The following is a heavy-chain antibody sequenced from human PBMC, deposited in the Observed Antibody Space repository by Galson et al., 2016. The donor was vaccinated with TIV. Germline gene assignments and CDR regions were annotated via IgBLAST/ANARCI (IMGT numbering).Heavy chain of an antibody. Sequence: SLRLSCAASGFTFSNYWMSWVRQAPGKGLEWVANIKQTGSEKYYVDSAKGRFTISRDNAKNLLYLQMNSLGAEYTAVYYCARQYYFYSYGMDVWGQGTAVTVSS. V-gene: IGHV3-7*01. CDR3: ARQYYFYSYGMDV. CDR2: IKQTGSEK. CDR1: GFTFSNYW. J-gene: IGHJ6*02.